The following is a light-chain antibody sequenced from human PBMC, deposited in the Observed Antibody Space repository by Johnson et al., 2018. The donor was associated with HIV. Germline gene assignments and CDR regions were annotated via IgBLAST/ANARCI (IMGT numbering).Light chain of an antibody. Sequence: QSVLTQPPSVSAAPIQKVTISCSGSSSNIGNKYVFWYQQLPGTAPKLLIYDNTKRPSGIPDRFSGSKSGTSATLGITGLQTGDEAEYYCGTWDSSLSGYVLGPGTNVTVL. CDR3: GTWDSSLSGYV. CDR2: DNT. V-gene: IGLV1-51*01. J-gene: IGLJ1*01. CDR1: SSNIGNKY.